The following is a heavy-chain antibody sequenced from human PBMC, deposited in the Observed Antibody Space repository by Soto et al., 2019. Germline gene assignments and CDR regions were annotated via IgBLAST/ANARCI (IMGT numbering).Heavy chain of an antibody. D-gene: IGHD2-8*01. CDR3: AREGGYCTNGVCYTGWFDP. CDR2: ISAYNGNT. J-gene: IGHJ5*02. CDR1: GYTFTSYG. Sequence: QVQLVQSGAEVKKPGASVKVSCKASGYTFTSYGISWVRQAPGQGLEWMGWISAYNGNTNSAQKLQGRVTMTTDTSTSTAYMELRSLRSDDTAVYYWAREGGYCTNGVCYTGWFDPWGQGTLVTVSS. V-gene: IGHV1-18*01.